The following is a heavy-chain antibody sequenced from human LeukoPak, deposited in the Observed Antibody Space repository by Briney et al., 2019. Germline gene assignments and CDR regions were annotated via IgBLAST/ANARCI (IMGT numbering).Heavy chain of an antibody. V-gene: IGHV4-59*01. CDR3: ARRSYARAFDI. Sequence: ASETLSLTCTVSGGSISSYYWSWIRQPPGKGLEWIGYIYYSGSTNYNPSLKSRVTISVDTSKNQFSLKLSSVTAADTAVYYCARRSYARAFDIWGQGTMVTVSS. J-gene: IGHJ3*02. CDR1: GGSISSYY. D-gene: IGHD2-2*01. CDR2: IYYSGST.